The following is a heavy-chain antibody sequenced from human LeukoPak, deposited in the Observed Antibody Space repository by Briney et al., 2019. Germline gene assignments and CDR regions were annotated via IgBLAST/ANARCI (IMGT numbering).Heavy chain of an antibody. V-gene: IGHV3-48*04. Sequence: GSLRLSCVVSGFTFSSYSMNWVRQAPGKGLEWVSYISSGSSIIYYADSVKGRFTISRDNAKNSLYLQMNSLRAEDTAVYYCARDRATTGTSWSDPWGQGTLVTVSS. CDR3: ARDRATTGTSWSDP. D-gene: IGHD6-13*01. CDR2: ISSGSSII. J-gene: IGHJ5*02. CDR1: GFTFSSYS.